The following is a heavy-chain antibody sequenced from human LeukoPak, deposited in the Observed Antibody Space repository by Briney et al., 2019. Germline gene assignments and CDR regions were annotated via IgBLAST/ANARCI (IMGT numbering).Heavy chain of an antibody. J-gene: IGHJ4*02. V-gene: IGHV3-43*02. Sequence: GGSLRLSCAASGLTFDDYAMHWVRQAPGKGLEWVSLISGDGSTTYYADSVKGRFSISRDNSKNSLYLQMNSLRTEDTALYYCAKDPYRGYSGYQDYWGQGTLVTVST. CDR1: GLTFDDYA. D-gene: IGHD5-12*01. CDR2: ISGDGSTT. CDR3: AKDPYRGYSGYQDY.